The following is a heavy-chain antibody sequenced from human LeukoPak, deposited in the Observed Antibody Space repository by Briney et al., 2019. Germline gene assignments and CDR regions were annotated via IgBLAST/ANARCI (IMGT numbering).Heavy chain of an antibody. Sequence: GGSLRLSCAASGFTFSNYALHWVRQAPGKGLEWVTVISYDGSKIYYADSVKGRFTISRDNSKNTLYLQMNSLRHEDTAVYYFTRDPQEGGPREFDYWGQGNLVTVSS. J-gene: IGHJ4*02. V-gene: IGHV3-30*04. CDR2: ISYDGSKI. CDR3: TRDPQEGGPREFDY. D-gene: IGHD2-15*01. CDR1: GFTFSNYA.